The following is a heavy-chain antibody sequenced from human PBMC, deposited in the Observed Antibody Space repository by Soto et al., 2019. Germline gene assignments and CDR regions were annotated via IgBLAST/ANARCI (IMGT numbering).Heavy chain of an antibody. CDR3: ARTDYSNYEGTSYYYYMDV. Sequence: GGSLRLSCAASGFTFSSYGMHWVRQAPGKGLDWVAVIWYDGSNKYYADSVKGRFTISRDNSKNTLYLPMNSLRAEDTAVYYCARTDYSNYEGTSYYYYMDVWGKGTTVTVSS. D-gene: IGHD4-4*01. CDR1: GFTFSSYG. V-gene: IGHV3-33*01. CDR2: IWYDGSNK. J-gene: IGHJ6*03.